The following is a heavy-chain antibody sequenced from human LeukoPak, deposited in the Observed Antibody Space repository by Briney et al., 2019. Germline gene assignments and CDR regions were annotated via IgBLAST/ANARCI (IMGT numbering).Heavy chain of an antibody. Sequence: GGSLRLSCAASGFTFSSYAMSWVRQAPGKGLEWVSATSGSGGSTCYADSVKGRFTISRDNSKNTLYLQMNSLRAEDTAVYYCAKDLSHPYIDYWGQGTLVTVSS. CDR1: GFTFSSYA. J-gene: IGHJ4*02. D-gene: IGHD2-21*01. CDR2: TSGSGGST. CDR3: AKDLSHPYIDY. V-gene: IGHV3-23*01.